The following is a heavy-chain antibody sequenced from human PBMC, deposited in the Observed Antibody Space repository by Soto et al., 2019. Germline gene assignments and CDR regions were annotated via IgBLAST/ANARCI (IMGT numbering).Heavy chain of an antibody. J-gene: IGHJ6*02. CDR3: ARAGAAPDYYYGLDV. D-gene: IGHD3-10*01. CDR2: IRAYNGDT. CDR1: CYTFIASD. V-gene: IGHV1-18*01. Sequence: ASVKVSCKPSCYTFIASDIYWVRQAPGQGLEWMGWIRAYNGDTNYAQKFQTRVTMTTDKSTDTAYMDLRSLTSDDTAIYYCARAGAAPDYYYGLDVWAQGTKVTVSS.